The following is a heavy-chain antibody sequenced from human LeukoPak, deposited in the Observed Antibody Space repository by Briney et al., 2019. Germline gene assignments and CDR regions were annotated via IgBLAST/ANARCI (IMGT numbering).Heavy chain of an antibody. J-gene: IGHJ6*03. CDR1: GGTFSSYA. CDR2: IIPIFGTA. Sequence: GASVKVSCKASGGTFSSYAISWVRQAPGQGLEWMGGIIPIFGTANYAQKFQGRVTITADKSTSTAYMELSSLRAEDTAVYYCATTTVTTYFMDVWGKGTTVTVSS. V-gene: IGHV1-69*06. D-gene: IGHD4-11*01. CDR3: ATTTVTTYFMDV.